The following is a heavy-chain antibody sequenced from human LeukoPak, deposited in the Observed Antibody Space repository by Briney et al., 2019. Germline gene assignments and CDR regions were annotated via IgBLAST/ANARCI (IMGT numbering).Heavy chain of an antibody. CDR1: GVSIRSYY. CDR3: ARHPQNWFDP. Sequence: SETLSLTCTVSGVSIRSYYWSWIRQPPGKGLEWIGYIYYSGSTNYNPSLRSRVTISVDTSKNQFSLKLSSVTAADTAVYYCARHPQNWFDPWGQGTLVTVSS. V-gene: IGHV4-59*08. J-gene: IGHJ5*02. CDR2: IYYSGST.